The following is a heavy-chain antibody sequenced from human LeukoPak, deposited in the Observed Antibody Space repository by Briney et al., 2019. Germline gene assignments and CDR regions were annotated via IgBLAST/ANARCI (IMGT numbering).Heavy chain of an antibody. J-gene: IGHJ5*02. CDR2: IIPIFGTA. CDR1: GGTFSSYA. D-gene: IGHD3-22*01. CDR3: ARDRYYNSSGIRGDWFDP. V-gene: IGHV1-69*05. Sequence: SVKVSCKASGGTFSSYAISWVRQAPGQGLEWMGGIIPIFGTANYAQKFQDRVTITTDESTSTAYMELSSLRSEATPVYYCARDRYYNSSGIRGDWFDPWGQGTLVTVSS.